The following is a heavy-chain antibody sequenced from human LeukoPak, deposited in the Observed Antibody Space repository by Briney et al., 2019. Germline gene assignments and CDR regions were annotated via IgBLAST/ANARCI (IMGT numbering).Heavy chain of an antibody. Sequence: SETLSLTCAVYGGSFSGYYWSWIRQPPGKGLEWIGEINHSGSTNYNPSLKSRVTISVDTSKNQFSLKLSSVTAADTAVYYCAREGSMVRREGFDYWGQGTLVTVSS. CDR1: GGSFSGYY. V-gene: IGHV4-34*01. CDR2: INHSGST. D-gene: IGHD3-10*01. CDR3: AREGSMVRREGFDY. J-gene: IGHJ4*02.